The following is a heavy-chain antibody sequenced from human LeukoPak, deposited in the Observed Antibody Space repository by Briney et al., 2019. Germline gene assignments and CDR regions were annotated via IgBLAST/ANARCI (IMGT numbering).Heavy chain of an antibody. Sequence: ASVKVSCKASGYTFTSYGISWVRQAPGQGLEWMGWISAYNGNTNYAQKLQGRVTMTTDTSTSTAYMELSRLRSDDTAVYYCARDNQFYYDSSGYYGPNAFDIWGQGTMVTVSS. CDR1: GYTFTSYG. CDR2: ISAYNGNT. D-gene: IGHD3-22*01. V-gene: IGHV1-18*01. J-gene: IGHJ3*02. CDR3: ARDNQFYYDSSGYYGPNAFDI.